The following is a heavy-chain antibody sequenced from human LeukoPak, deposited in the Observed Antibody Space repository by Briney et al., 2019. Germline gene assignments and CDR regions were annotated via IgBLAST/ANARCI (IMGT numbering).Heavy chain of an antibody. CDR3: TRATSVVVRAADHYYYGMDV. D-gene: IGHD2-2*01. J-gene: IGHJ6*02. Sequence: GASVKVSCKASGSTFTGYYKHWVRQAPGQGLEWMGWINPNSGGTDYAQKFQGRVTMTRDTSLSTAYMELSRLRSDDTAVYYCTRATSVVVRAADHYYYGMDVWGQGTTVTVSS. CDR1: GSTFTGYY. CDR2: INPNSGGT. V-gene: IGHV1-2*02.